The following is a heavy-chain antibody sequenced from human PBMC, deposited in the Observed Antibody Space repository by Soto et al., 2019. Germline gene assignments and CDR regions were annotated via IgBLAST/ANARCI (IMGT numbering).Heavy chain of an antibody. Sequence: QVQLVQSGAEVKKPGASVKVSCKASGYTFTSYGISWVRQAPGHGLEWMGSISAYNGNTNYAQNLQGRVTMTTATSTSTAYMELRSLRSDVTAVYYCARGGYIVVVPAALDYYYMDVWGKGTTVTVSS. CDR1: GYTFTSYG. J-gene: IGHJ6*03. CDR2: ISAYNGNT. V-gene: IGHV1-18*01. CDR3: ARGGYIVVVPAALDYYYMDV. D-gene: IGHD2-2*01.